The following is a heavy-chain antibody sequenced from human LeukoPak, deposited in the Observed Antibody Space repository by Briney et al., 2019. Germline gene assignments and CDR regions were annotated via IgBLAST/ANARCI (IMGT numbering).Heavy chain of an antibody. CDR2: MNPNSGNT. CDR3: ARGRGSSSWFANWFDP. D-gene: IGHD6-13*01. CDR1: GYTFTSYD. V-gene: IGHV1-8*03. J-gene: IGHJ5*02. Sequence: ASVKVSCKASGYTFTSYDINWVRQATGQGLEWMGWMNPNSGNTGYAQKFQGRVTITRNTSISTAYMELSSLRSEDTAVYYCARGRGSSSWFANWFDPWGQGTLVTVSS.